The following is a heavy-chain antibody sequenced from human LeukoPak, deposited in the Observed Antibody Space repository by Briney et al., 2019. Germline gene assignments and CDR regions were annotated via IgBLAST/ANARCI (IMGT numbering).Heavy chain of an antibody. D-gene: IGHD1-26*01. CDR3: ARAARRSHTDY. Sequence: SETLSLTCTVSGYSISSGYYWGWIRQPPGKGLEWIGNIYHSGRTYHNPSLKSRVTISVDTSKNQFSLKMTSVTAADTVVYYCARAARRSHTDYWGQGTLVTVSS. J-gene: IGHJ4*02. CDR2: IYHSGRT. V-gene: IGHV4-38-2*02. CDR1: GYSISSGYY.